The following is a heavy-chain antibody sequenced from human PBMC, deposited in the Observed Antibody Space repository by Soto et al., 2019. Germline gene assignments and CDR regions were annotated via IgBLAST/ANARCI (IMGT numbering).Heavy chain of an antibody. CDR3: AREGGYGSGSYYQNDAFDI. D-gene: IGHD3-10*01. CDR2: IIPIFGTA. J-gene: IGHJ3*02. V-gene: IGHV1-69*13. Sequence: SVKVSCKASGYTFTGYYMHWVRQAPGQGLEWMGGIIPIFGTANYAQKFQGRVTITADESTSTAYMELSSLRSEDTAVYYCAREGGYGSGSYYQNDAFDIWGQGTMVTVSS. CDR1: GYTFTGYY.